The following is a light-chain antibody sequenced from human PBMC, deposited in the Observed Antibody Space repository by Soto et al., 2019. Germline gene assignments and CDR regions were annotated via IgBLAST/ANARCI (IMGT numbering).Light chain of an antibody. J-gene: IGKJ2*03. CDR2: DAS. CDR3: QQRFSGYS. Sequence: IVLTQSQATLSLSPGERATLSCRASQSVSSYLAWYQQKPGQPPRLLIYDASNRPTGTPARFSGSGSGTDFTLTISSLEPEDVAVYYCQQRFSGYSFGQGTKLEIK. CDR1: QSVSSY. V-gene: IGKV3-11*01.